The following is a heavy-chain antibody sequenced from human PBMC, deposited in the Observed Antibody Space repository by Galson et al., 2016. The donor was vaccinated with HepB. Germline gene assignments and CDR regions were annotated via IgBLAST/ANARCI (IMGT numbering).Heavy chain of an antibody. CDR1: GDSISSTSYY. Sequence: SETLSLTCTVSGDSISSTSYYWGWIRQPPGKGLEWIGSISYSGSTYYNPSLKSRVTIPANTSKKQFSLKLSSVTAADTAVYYCARRYNWNDTLFDYWGQGTLVTVSS. CDR3: ARRYNWNDTLFDY. V-gene: IGHV4-39*01. D-gene: IGHD1-1*01. J-gene: IGHJ4*02. CDR2: ISYSGST.